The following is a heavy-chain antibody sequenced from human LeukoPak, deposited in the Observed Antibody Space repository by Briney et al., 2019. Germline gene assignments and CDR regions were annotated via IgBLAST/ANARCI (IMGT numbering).Heavy chain of an antibody. V-gene: IGHV1-69*13. J-gene: IGHJ4*02. CDR1: GGTFSSYA. Sequence: GASVKVSCKASGGTFSSYAISWVRQAPGQGLEWMGGIIPILGTANYAQKFQGRVTITADESTSTAYMELSSLRSEDTAVYYCARGSGIVGAQPGSFDYWGQGTLVTVSS. CDR3: ARGSGIVGAQPGSFDY. D-gene: IGHD1-26*01. CDR2: IIPILGTA.